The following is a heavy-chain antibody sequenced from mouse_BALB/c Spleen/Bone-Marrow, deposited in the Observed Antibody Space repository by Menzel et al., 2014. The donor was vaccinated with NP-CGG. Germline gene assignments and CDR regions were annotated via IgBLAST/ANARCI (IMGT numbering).Heavy chain of an antibody. V-gene: IGHV1S41*01. CDR2: IAPGSGST. J-gene: IGHJ1*01. Sequence: DLVKPGASVKLSCKASGYTFTSYWINWIKQRPGQGLEWIGRIAPGSGSTYYNEMFKGKATLTVDTSSSTAYIQLSSLSSEDSAVYFCARSRDGYFDVWGAGTTVIVSS. CDR1: GYTFTSYW. CDR3: ARSRDGYFDV.